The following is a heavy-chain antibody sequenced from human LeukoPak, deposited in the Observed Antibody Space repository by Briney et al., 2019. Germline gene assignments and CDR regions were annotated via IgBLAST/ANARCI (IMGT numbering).Heavy chain of an antibody. D-gene: IGHD2-2*01. V-gene: IGHV1-46*01. CDR3: ARARGMSTSDYYFDY. Sequence: ASVKVSCKASGYTFTSYYMHWVRQAPGQGLEWMGIINPSGGSTSYAQKFQGRVTMTRDTSTSTVYMELSSLRSEDTAVYYCARARGMSTSDYYFDYWGQGTLVTVSS. CDR1: GYTFTSYY. J-gene: IGHJ4*02. CDR2: INPSGGST.